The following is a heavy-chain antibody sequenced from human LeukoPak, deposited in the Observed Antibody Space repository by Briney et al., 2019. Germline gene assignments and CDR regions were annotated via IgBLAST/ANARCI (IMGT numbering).Heavy chain of an antibody. CDR3: ARSYYYDYRQIDY. Sequence: SETLSLTCTVSGDSIGTSSYYWGWIRQPPGKGLEWLGSIYYSGSTYYNPSLKSRVTISVDTSKNQFSLNLYSVTAADTAVFYCARSYYYDYRQIDYWGQGTLVTVS. CDR2: IYYSGST. V-gene: IGHV4-39*01. D-gene: IGHD3-22*01. J-gene: IGHJ4*02. CDR1: GDSIGTSSYY.